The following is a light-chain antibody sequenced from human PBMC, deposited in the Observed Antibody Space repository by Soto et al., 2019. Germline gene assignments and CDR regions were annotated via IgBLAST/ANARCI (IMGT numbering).Light chain of an antibody. J-gene: IGKJ4*01. CDR2: RTS. CDR1: QSISSN. CDR3: QQYNNWPSAT. V-gene: IGKV3-15*01. Sequence: EIVMTQSPATLSVSPGERATLSCRASQSISSNLAWYQQKPGQAPRLIMFRTSSRATGFPARFSGSGSGTEFNLTISSLQSQDFGFYYCQQYNNWPSATFGGGTKVDIK.